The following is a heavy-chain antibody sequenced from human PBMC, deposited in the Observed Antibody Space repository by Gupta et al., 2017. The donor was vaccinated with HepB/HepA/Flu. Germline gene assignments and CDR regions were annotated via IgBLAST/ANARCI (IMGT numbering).Heavy chain of an antibody. V-gene: IGHV4-31*03. CDR1: GGSISSGGYY. J-gene: IGHJ4*02. D-gene: IGHD3-3*01. CDR3: ARGSYGPLLEWLPYFDY. CDR2: IYYSGST. Sequence: QVQLQESGPGLVKPSQTLSLTCTVSGGSISSGGYYWSWIRQHPGKGLEWIGYIYYSGSTYYNPSLKSRVTISVDTSKNQFSLKLSSVTAADTAVYYCARGSYGPLLEWLPYFDYWGQGTLVTVSS.